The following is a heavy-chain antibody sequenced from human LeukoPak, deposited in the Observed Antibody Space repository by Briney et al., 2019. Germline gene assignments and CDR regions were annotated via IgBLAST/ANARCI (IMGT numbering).Heavy chain of an antibody. CDR1: GFTFSRYA. Sequence: GGSLRLSCAASGFTFSRYAMGWVRQAPGKGLEWVSAISYNGGSTYYADSVKGRFTISRDNSKNTLYLQMNSLRAEDTALYYCAKDKDHWGPYWYFDLWGRGTLVTVSS. V-gene: IGHV3-23*01. D-gene: IGHD7-27*01. J-gene: IGHJ2*01. CDR2: ISYNGGST. CDR3: AKDKDHWGPYWYFDL.